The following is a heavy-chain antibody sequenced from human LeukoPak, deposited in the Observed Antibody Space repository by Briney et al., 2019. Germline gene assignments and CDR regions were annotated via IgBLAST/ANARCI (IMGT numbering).Heavy chain of an antibody. CDR1: GLTVADYV. CDR3: AKVLYSVNNFNMIFDK. CDR2: VGGSDDTT. Sequence: GGSLRLSCSASGLTVADYVMNWVRQTPGGGLQWVATVGGSDDTTYYTDSVRGRFAISRDNFKNTVSLQMNSLRVEDTAVYYCAKVLYSVNNFNMIFDKWGQGTLVTVAS. D-gene: IGHD1-1*01. V-gene: IGHV3-23*01. J-gene: IGHJ4*02.